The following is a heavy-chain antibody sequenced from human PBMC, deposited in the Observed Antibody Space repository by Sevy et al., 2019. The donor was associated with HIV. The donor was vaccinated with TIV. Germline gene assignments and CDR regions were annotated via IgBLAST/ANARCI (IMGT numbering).Heavy chain of an antibody. D-gene: IGHD3-10*01. Sequence: ASVKVSCKASGGTFSSYAISWVRQAPGQGLEWMGGIIPIFGTANYAQTFQGRVTITAYESTITAYMELSSVRSEDTAVYYCARDGAYGSRSYYKSNWFDPWGQGTLVTVSS. V-gene: IGHV1-69*13. CDR2: IIPIFGTA. CDR3: ARDGAYGSRSYYKSNWFDP. CDR1: GGTFSSYA. J-gene: IGHJ5*02.